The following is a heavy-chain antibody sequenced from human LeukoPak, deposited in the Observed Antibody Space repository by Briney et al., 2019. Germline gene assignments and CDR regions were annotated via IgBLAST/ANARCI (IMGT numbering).Heavy chain of an antibody. CDR3: AKAISPRLDYYYGMDV. V-gene: IGHV3-11*05. J-gene: IGHJ6*02. D-gene: IGHD3-3*01. Sequence: GGSLRLSCAASGFTFSDYYMSWIRQAPGKGLEWVSYISSSSSYTNYADSVKGRFTISRDNAKNSLYLQMNSLRAEDTAVYFCAKAISPRLDYYYGMDVWGQGTTVTVSS. CDR1: GFTFSDYY. CDR2: ISSSSSYT.